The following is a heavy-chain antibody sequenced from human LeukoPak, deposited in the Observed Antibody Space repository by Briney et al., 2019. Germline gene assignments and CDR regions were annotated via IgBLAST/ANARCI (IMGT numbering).Heavy chain of an antibody. Sequence: SETLSFTCTVSGGSISTYYWSWIRQSPGKGLEWIGYIYYSGSTSYNPSLKSRVTISIDTSKTQFSLKLSSVTAADTAVYYCARVVYSGSWGYFDYWGQGALVTVSS. V-gene: IGHV4-59*01. J-gene: IGHJ4*02. CDR1: GGSISTYY. CDR3: ARVVYSGSWGYFDY. D-gene: IGHD3-10*01. CDR2: IYYSGST.